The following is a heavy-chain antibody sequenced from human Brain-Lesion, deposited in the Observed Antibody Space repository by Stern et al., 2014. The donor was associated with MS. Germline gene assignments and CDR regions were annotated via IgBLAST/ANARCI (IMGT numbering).Heavy chain of an antibody. V-gene: IGHV3-74*02. CDR1: GFTFSNYW. J-gene: IGHJ5*01. CDR2: VNNDGRRT. CDR3: ARGERWFDS. D-gene: IGHD3-10*01. Sequence: MQLVESGGGLVQPGGSLTLSCAASGFTFSNYWMHWVRQAPGTALVWVSRVNNDGRRTSYADSVKGRFTMSRDNAKNTLYLQMNSLRVEDTAIYYCARGERWFDSWGQGTLVTVSS.